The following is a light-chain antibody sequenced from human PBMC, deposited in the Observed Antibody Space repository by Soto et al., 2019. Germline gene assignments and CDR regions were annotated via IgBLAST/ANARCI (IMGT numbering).Light chain of an antibody. J-gene: IGKJ1*01. CDR1: QSVSNS. CDR3: QQYGGPPRT. V-gene: IGKV3-20*01. Sequence: EIVLTQSPGTLSLSPGERATLSCRASQSVSNSLVWYQQKPGQAPRLLIYDASTRATGTPDRLSGSGSGTDFTLTISRLEPEDFAVYSCQQYGGPPRTFGQGTKVEI. CDR2: DAS.